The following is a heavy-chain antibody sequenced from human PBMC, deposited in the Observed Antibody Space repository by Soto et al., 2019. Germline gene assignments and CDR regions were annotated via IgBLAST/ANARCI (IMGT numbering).Heavy chain of an antibody. CDR3: ARVGDNTGWFDY. D-gene: IGHD6-19*01. CDR1: GDSVSSNSAA. CDR2: TYYRSKWYH. J-gene: IGHJ4*02. Sequence: SQTLSLTCAISGDSVSSNSAAWNWIRQSPSRGLEWLGRTYYRSKWYHDYAVSMRSRITISPDTSKNQVSLQLNSVTPEDAAVYYCARVGDNTGWFDYWGQGTQVTVSS. V-gene: IGHV6-1*01.